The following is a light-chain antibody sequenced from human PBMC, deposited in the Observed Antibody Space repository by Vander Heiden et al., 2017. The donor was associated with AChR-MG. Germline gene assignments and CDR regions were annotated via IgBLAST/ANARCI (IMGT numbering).Light chain of an antibody. V-gene: IGKV3-20*01. CDR2: GAA. Sequence: EIVLTQSPGTLSLSPGERATLSCRASQSVSSSYLAWYQQKPGQAPRLLIYGAASRATGTPDKFSGSGSGTDFTLTISRLEPEDFAVYYCQQVGNSSFYIFGQGTKLEIK. CDR1: QSVSSSY. J-gene: IGKJ2*01. CDR3: QQVGNSSFYI.